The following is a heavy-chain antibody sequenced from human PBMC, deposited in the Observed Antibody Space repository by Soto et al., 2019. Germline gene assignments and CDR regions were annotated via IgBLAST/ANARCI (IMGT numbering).Heavy chain of an antibody. CDR2: IKQDGSEK. CDR1: GFIFSNYW. Sequence: PGGSLRLSCAASGFIFSNYWMSWVRQAPGKGLEWVANIKQDGSEKYYVDYVKGRFTISRDNAKNSLYLQMNSLRAEDAAVYYCARDSVYYGDYELNYFDYWGQGTLVTVSS. CDR3: ARDSVYYGDYELNYFDY. D-gene: IGHD4-17*01. V-gene: IGHV3-7*05. J-gene: IGHJ4*02.